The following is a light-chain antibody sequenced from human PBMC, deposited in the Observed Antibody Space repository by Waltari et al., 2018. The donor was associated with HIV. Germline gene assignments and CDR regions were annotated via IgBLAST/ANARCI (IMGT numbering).Light chain of an antibody. CDR2: WAS. Sequence: DIVMTQSPASLAVSLCEGATINCKSSHSVFYSSNNHLAWYQQKPGQPPRLLVYWASTRESGVPDRFSGSGSGTDFTLTSSSRQAEDVAVYYCQQYYRSPWTFGQGTKVEIK. V-gene: IGKV4-1*01. CDR1: HSVFYSSNNH. J-gene: IGKJ1*01. CDR3: QQYYRSPWT.